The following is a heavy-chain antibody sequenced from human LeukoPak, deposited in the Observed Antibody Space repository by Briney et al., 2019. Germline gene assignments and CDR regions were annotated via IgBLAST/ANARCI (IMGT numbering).Heavy chain of an antibody. J-gene: IGHJ4*02. Sequence: GGSLRLSCAASGFSFSIYTMNWVRQAPGKGMEWVSSISSSSSYIYYADSVKGRFTISRDNAKNSLFLQMNSLRAEDTAVYYCARDLRLDYWGQGTLVTVSS. CDR3: ARDLRLDY. CDR2: ISSSSSYI. V-gene: IGHV3-21*01. CDR1: GFSFSIYT.